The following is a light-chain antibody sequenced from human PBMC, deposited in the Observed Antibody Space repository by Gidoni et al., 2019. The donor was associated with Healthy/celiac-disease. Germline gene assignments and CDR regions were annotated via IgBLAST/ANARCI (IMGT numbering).Light chain of an antibody. J-gene: IGKJ2*01. CDR1: QSVLYSSNNKNY. CDR2: WAP. CDR3: QQYYSTPYT. Sequence: DIVMTQSPDSLAVSLGERATINCKSSQSVLYSSNNKNYLAWYQQKPGQPPKLLIYWAPTRESGVPDRFSGSGSGTDFTLTISSLQAEDVAVYHCQQYYSTPYTFGQGTKLEIK. V-gene: IGKV4-1*01.